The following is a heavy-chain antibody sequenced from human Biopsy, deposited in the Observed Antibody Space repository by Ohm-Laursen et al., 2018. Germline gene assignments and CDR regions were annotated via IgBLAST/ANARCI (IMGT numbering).Heavy chain of an antibody. CDR2: ISPSGTNV. CDR3: ARVQTFSSDSSAYYYEGWFDP. V-gene: IGHV3-11*04. D-gene: IGHD3-22*01. J-gene: IGHJ5*02. Sequence: SLRLSCAASEFSFSDYHMTWIRQTPGKGLEWVSYISPSGTNVNSADFVRGRFSISRDNAKKSLYLQMSSLRAEDTALYYRARVQTFSSDSSAYYYEGWFDPWGQGTLVTVSS. CDR1: EFSFSDYH.